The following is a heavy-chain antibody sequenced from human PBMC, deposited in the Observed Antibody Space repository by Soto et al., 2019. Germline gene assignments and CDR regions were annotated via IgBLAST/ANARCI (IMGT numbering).Heavy chain of an antibody. J-gene: IGHJ5*02. Sequence: SETLSLTCGVSGDTISTGGYSWAWIRQPPGKALEWIGHTYHSGNPYYNPSLKSRVIISVDSSKNQFSLKLSSVTAADTAVYYCASPKIAFDTWCDPWGQGTLVTVTS. CDR1: GDTISTGGYS. CDR2: TYHSGNP. V-gene: IGHV4-30-2*01. CDR3: ASPKIAFDTWCDP. D-gene: IGHD3-3*02.